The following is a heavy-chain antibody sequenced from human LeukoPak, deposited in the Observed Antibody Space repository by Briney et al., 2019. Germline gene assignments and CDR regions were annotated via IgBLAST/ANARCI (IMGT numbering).Heavy chain of an antibody. CDR1: GFTFSSYA. Sequence: PGGSLRLSCAASGFTFSSYAMSWVRQAPGKGLEWVSVIYSGGSTYYADSVKGRFTISRDNSKNTLYLQMNSLRAEDTAVYYCARDSRLRGAVAGRFDYWGQGTLVTVSS. V-gene: IGHV3-66*01. J-gene: IGHJ4*02. D-gene: IGHD6-19*01. CDR2: IYSGGST. CDR3: ARDSRLRGAVAGRFDY.